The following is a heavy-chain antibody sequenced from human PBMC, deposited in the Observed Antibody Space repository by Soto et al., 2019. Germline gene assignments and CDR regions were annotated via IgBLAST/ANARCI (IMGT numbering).Heavy chain of an antibody. Sequence: GGSLRLSCAASGFTFSSYAMHWVRQAPGKGLEWVAVISYDGSNKYYADSVKGRFTISRDNSKNTLYLQMNSLRAEDTAVYYCAREWRYCSSTSCYGNDYYGMDVWGQGTTVTVSS. J-gene: IGHJ6*02. D-gene: IGHD2-2*01. CDR1: GFTFSSYA. CDR2: ISYDGSNK. CDR3: AREWRYCSSTSCYGNDYYGMDV. V-gene: IGHV3-30-3*01.